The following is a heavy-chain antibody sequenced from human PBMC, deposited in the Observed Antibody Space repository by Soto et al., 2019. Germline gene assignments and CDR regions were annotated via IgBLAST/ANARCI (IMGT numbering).Heavy chain of an antibody. J-gene: IGHJ5*02. D-gene: IGHD3-22*01. CDR3: ARDRTDSGYYTNWLDP. CDR2: INPDNGNT. V-gene: IGHV1-3*01. Sequence: ASVKVYCKASGYTYTRYTMNWVRQDPGQRLEWMGWINPDNGNTKSSQKFQDRVIITRDTSASTAYMELHSLTSDDTALYYCARDRTDSGYYTNWLDPWGQGILVTVSS. CDR1: GYTYTRYT.